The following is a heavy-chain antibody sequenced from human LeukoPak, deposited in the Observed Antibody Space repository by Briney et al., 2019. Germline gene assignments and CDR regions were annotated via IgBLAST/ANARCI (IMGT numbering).Heavy chain of an antibody. CDR3: ARADGGFSGYATYYYYYYMDV. D-gene: IGHD5-12*01. CDR2: IKGDGSEK. J-gene: IGHJ6*03. CDR1: GFNFHDYW. Sequence: GGSLRLSCVASGFNFHDYWMGWVRQAPGKGLEYVGNIKGDGSEKYYVDSLKGRFTLSRDNAKNSLYLQMNNLRVEDTAVYYCARADGGFSGYATYYYYYYMDVWGKGTTVTVSS. V-gene: IGHV3-7*01.